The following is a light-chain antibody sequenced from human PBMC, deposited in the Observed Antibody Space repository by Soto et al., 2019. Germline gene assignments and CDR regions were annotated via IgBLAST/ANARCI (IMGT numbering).Light chain of an antibody. CDR1: SSDVGGYNY. Sequence: QSVLTQPASVSGSPGQSITISCTGTSSDVGGYNYVSWYQLHPGKAPKLMIYGVSSRPSGISNRFSASKSGNTASLTISGLQPEDQADPSRFSYTGRTAYVFGTGTKVTVL. V-gene: IGLV2-14*01. CDR2: GVS. CDR3: FSYTGRTAYV. J-gene: IGLJ1*01.